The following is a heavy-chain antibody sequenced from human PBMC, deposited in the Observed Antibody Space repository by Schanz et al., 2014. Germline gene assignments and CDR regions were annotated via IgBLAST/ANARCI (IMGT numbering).Heavy chain of an antibody. CDR2: ITAYNGDT. CDR3: VRLDVHDY. J-gene: IGHJ4*02. V-gene: IGHV1-18*04. CDR1: GYTFVTYS. Sequence: QVQLVQSGAEVHKPGASVKVSCKASGYTFVTYSMHWVRQAPGQGLEWMGWITAYNGDTNYALKLQGRVTMTTDTSTGTAYMELRSLRYEDTAVYYCVRLDVHDYWGQGTLVTVSA. D-gene: IGHD3-16*01.